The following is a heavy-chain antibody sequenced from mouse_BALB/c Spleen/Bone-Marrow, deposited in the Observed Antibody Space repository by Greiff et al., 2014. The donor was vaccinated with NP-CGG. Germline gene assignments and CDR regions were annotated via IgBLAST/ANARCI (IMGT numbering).Heavy chain of an antibody. D-gene: IGHD1-1*02. CDR3: AGGSPFAY. Sequence: VQLQQSGAELVKPGASVKLSCKASGYTFTSYWMHWMKQRPGQGLEWIGEINPSNGRTNYNEKFKNKATLTVDKSSSTAYMQLRRGNSVDAGVYSCAGGSPFAYWGQGTLVTGS. CDR2: INPSNGRT. V-gene: IGHV1S81*02. CDR1: GYTFTSYW. J-gene: IGHJ3*01.